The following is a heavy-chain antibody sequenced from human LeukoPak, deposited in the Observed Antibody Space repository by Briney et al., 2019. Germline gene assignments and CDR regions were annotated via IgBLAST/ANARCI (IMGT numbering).Heavy chain of an antibody. J-gene: IGHJ4*02. CDR3: ARHGSGTYDY. D-gene: IGHD1-26*01. CDR1: GGSISSYY. CDR2: ISYSGST. V-gene: IGHV4-59*08. Sequence: SETLSLTCTVSGGSISSYYWSWIRQPPGKGLEWIGYISYSGSTSYNPSLKSRVSISVDTTKNQFSLKLNSVTAADTAVYFCARHGSGTYDYWGQGTPVTVPS.